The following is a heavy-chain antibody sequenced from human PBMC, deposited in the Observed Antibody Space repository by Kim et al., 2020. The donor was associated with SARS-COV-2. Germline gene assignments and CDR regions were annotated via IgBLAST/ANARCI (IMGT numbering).Heavy chain of an antibody. Sequence: ASVKVSCKASGYTFTSYGISWVRQAPGQGLEWMGWISAYNGNTNYAQKLQGRVTMTTDTSTSTAYMELRSLRSDDTAVYYCASSLITMVRGVIVYYYYGMDVWGQGTTVTVSS. J-gene: IGHJ6*02. CDR2: ISAYNGNT. CDR1: GYTFTSYG. D-gene: IGHD3-10*01. CDR3: ASSLITMVRGVIVYYYYGMDV. V-gene: IGHV1-18*01.